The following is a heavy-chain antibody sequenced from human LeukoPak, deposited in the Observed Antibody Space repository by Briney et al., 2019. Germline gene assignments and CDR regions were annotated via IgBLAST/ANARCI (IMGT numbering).Heavy chain of an antibody. CDR1: GFIFSSYA. D-gene: IGHD6-13*01. CDR3: AKHRSSQAAAGGNY. CDR2: ISGGGEST. Sequence: GGSLRLSCAASGFIFSSYAMSWVRQAPGKGLEWVSAISGGGESTYYADSVKGRFTISRDNPKNTLYLQMNSLRVEDTAVYYCAKHRSSQAAAGGNYWGQGTLVTVSS. V-gene: IGHV3-23*01. J-gene: IGHJ4*02.